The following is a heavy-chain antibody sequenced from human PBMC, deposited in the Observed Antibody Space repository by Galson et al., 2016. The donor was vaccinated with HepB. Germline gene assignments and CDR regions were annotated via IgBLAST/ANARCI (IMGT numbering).Heavy chain of an antibody. Sequence: SVKVSCKASGYTFTNYDITWVRQAPGQGLEWMGWMNPSSANTGYAQKFRGRVTMTRDTSISTAFMELSSLTSEDTAIYYCARGIRNLLYSDYWAQGTLVIVSS. CDR2: MNPSSANT. CDR3: ARGIRNLLYSDY. J-gene: IGHJ4*02. CDR1: GYTFTNYD. D-gene: IGHD1-14*01. V-gene: IGHV1-8*01.